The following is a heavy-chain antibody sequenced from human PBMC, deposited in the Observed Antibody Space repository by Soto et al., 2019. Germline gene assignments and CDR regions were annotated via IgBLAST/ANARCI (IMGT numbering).Heavy chain of an antibody. CDR2: IWYDGSNK. Sequence: GGSLRLSCAASGFTFSTYGMHWVRQAPGKGLEWVAVIWYDGSNKYYADSVKGRFTISRDNSKNTLYLQMNSLRAEDTAVYYCARTTRLWFGELSSPFDYWGQGTLVTVSS. D-gene: IGHD3-10*01. V-gene: IGHV3-33*01. J-gene: IGHJ4*02. CDR3: ARTTRLWFGELSSPFDY. CDR1: GFTFSTYG.